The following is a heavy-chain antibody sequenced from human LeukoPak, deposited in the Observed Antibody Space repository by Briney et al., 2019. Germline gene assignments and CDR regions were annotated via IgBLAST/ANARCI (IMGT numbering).Heavy chain of an antibody. J-gene: IGHJ4*02. CDR2: ISYDGSNK. V-gene: IGHV3-30*18. CDR3: AKNLGYSYGQVDY. D-gene: IGHD5-18*01. Sequence: GGSLRLSCAASGFTFSSYGMHWVRQAPGKGLEWVAVISYDGSNKYYADSVKGRFTIFRDNSKNTLYLQMNSLRAEDTAVYYCAKNLGYSYGQVDYWGQGTLVTVSS. CDR1: GFTFSSYG.